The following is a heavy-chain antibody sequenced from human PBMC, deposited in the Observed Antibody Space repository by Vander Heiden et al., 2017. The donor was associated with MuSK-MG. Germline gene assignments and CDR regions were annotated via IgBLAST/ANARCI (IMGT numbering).Heavy chain of an antibody. J-gene: IGHJ3*02. CDR3: AHRRLLGNPGTFDI. V-gene: IGHV2-5*01. D-gene: IGHD2-21*01. Sequence: GWIRQPPGKALEWLALIYWNDDKRYSPSLKSRLTITKDTSKNQVVLTMTNMDPVDTATYYCAHRRLLGNPGTFDIWGQGTMFTVSS. CDR2: IYWNDDK.